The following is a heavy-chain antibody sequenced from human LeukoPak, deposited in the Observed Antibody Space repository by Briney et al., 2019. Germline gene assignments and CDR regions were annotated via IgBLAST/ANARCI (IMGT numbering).Heavy chain of an antibody. D-gene: IGHD3-22*01. CDR1: GFTFSSYS. J-gene: IGHJ4*02. CDR2: ISSSSSTI. V-gene: IGHV3-48*02. Sequence: PGGSLRLSCAVSGFTFSSYSMNWVRQAPGKGLEWVSYISSSSSTIYYADSVKSRFTISRDNAKNSLYLQMNSLRDEDTAVYYCTRAHSSGYYSCPFDYWGQETLVTVSS. CDR3: TRAHSSGYYSCPFDY.